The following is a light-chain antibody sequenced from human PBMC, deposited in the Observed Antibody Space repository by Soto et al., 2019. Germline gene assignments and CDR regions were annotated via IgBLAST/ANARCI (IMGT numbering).Light chain of an antibody. CDR3: QQRSNWPPIT. V-gene: IGKV1-8*01. CDR1: QGISSY. J-gene: IGKJ5*01. CDR2: AAS. Sequence: AIRMTQSPSSLSASTGDRVTITCRASQGISSYLAWYQQKPGKAPKLLIYAASTLQSGVPSRFSGSGSGTDFTLTISCLQSEDFATYYCQQRSNWPPITFGQGTRLE.